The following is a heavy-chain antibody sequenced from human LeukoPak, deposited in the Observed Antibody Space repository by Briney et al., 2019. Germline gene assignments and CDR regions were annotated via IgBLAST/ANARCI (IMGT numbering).Heavy chain of an antibody. CDR2: ISSSGSTI. J-gene: IGHJ6*02. D-gene: IGHD3-10*01. Sequence: GSLRLSCAASGFTFSSYEMNWVRQAPGKGLEWVSYISSSGSTIYYADSVKGRFTISRDNAKNSLYLQMNSLRAEDTAVYYCARDRGVRYYGSGSYYYYYGMDVWGQGTTVTVSS. CDR3: ARDRGVRYYGSGSYYYYYGMDV. CDR1: GFTFSSYE. V-gene: IGHV3-48*03.